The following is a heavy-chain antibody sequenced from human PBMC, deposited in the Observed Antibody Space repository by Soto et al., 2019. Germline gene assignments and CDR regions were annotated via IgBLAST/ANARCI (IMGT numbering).Heavy chain of an antibody. CDR3: ARDPRLWFGEQGSGYYGMDV. J-gene: IGHJ6*02. CDR1: GYTFTSYG. Sequence: QVQLVQSGAEVKKPGASVKVSCKASGYTFTSYGISWVRQAPGQGLEWMGWISAYNGNTNYAQKLQGRVTMTTDTSTSTAYMELRSLRSDDTAVYYCARDPRLWFGEQGSGYYGMDVWGQGTTVTVSS. CDR2: ISAYNGNT. D-gene: IGHD3-10*01. V-gene: IGHV1-18*01.